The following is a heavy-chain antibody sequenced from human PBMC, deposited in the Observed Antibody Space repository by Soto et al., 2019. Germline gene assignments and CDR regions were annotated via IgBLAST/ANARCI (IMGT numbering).Heavy chain of an antibody. D-gene: IGHD5-12*01. CDR1: GGTFSSYA. CDR3: ARGDSGYDYLYFDY. Sequence: VASVKVSCKVSGGTFSSYAISWVRQAPGQGLEWMGGIIPIFGTANYAQKFQGRVTITADESTSTAYMELSSLRSEDTAVYYCARGDSGYDYLYFDYWGQGTLVTVSS. CDR2: IIPIFGTA. V-gene: IGHV1-69*13. J-gene: IGHJ4*02.